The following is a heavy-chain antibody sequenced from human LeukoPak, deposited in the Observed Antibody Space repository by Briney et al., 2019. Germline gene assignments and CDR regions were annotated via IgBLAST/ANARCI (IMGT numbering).Heavy chain of an antibody. CDR2: INHSGST. V-gene: IGHV4-34*01. CDR3: ARLYSQDV. J-gene: IGHJ6*02. Sequence: PSETLSLTCAVYGGSFSGYYWSWIRQPPGKGLEWIGEINHSGSTNYNPSLKSRVTISVDTSKNQFSLKLSSVTAAGTAVYYCARLYSQDVWGQGTTVTVSS. D-gene: IGHD6-13*01. CDR1: GGSFSGYY.